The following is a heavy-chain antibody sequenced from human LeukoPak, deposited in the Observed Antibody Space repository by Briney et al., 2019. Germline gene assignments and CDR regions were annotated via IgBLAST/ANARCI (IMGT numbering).Heavy chain of an antibody. CDR1: GGSFSGYY. D-gene: IGHD3-3*01. V-gene: IGHV4-34*01. Sequence: NPSETLSLTCAVYGGSFSGYYWSWIRQPPGKGLEWIGEINHSGSTNYNPSLKSRVTISVDTSKNQFSLKLSSVTAADPAVYYCARGRYYDFWSGYLYWFDPWGQGTLVTVSS. CDR2: INHSGST. J-gene: IGHJ5*02. CDR3: ARGRYYDFWSGYLYWFDP.